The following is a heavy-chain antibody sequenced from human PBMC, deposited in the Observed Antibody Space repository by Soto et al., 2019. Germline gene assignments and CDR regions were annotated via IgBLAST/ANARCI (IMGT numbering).Heavy chain of an antibody. Sequence: GESLKISCKGSGYSFTSYWISWVSQMPGKGLEWMGRIDPSDSYTNYSPSFQGHVTISADKSISTAYLQWSSLKASDTAMYYCARPYYYDSSGSVDAFDIWGQGTMVTVSS. D-gene: IGHD3-22*01. CDR3: ARPYYYDSSGSVDAFDI. V-gene: IGHV5-10-1*01. J-gene: IGHJ3*02. CDR1: GYSFTSYW. CDR2: IDPSDSYT.